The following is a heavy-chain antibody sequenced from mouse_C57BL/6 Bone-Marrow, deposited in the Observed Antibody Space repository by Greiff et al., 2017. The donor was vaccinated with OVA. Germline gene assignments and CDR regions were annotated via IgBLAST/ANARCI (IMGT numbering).Heavy chain of an antibody. V-gene: IGHV1-50*01. J-gene: IGHJ3*01. CDR3: ARRRLAY. Sequence: QVQLKQPGAELVKPGASVKLSCKASGYTFTSYWMQWVKQRPGQGLEWIGEIDPSDSYTNYNQKFKGKATLTVDTSSSTAYMQLSSLTSEDSAVYYCARRRLAYWGQGTLVTVSA. CDR1: GYTFTSYW. CDR2: IDPSDSYT.